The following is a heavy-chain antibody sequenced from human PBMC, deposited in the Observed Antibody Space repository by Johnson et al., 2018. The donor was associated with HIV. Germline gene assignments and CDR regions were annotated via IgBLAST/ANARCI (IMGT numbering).Heavy chain of an antibody. CDR1: GFTFSSYG. V-gene: IGHV3-33*01. CDR2: IWYDGSNK. D-gene: IGHD6-6*01. J-gene: IGHJ3*02. CDR3: ATLEYSSSPGGYGAFDI. Sequence: QVQLVESGGGVVQPGRSLRLSCAASGFTFSSYGMHWVRQAPGKGLEWVAVIWYDGSNKYYTDSVKGRFTISRDNSKNTLFLQMNRLRAEDTAVYYCATLEYSSSPGGYGAFDIWGQGTMVTVSS.